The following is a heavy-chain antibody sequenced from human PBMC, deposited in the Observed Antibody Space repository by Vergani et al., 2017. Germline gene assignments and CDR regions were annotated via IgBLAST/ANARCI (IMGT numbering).Heavy chain of an antibody. CDR2: IYHSGSP. CDR3: ARDRDLSTIDY. CDR1: GLSINDSDSY. V-gene: IGHV4-30-4*08. Sequence: QVQLQESGPGVVKPSQTLSLTCTVSGLSINDSDSYWTWIRQSPGKGLEWIGYIYHSGSPFYNPSLKSRFTISIDTSRNRFSLRLPSVTAADTAVYFCARDRDLSTIDYWGQGTLVTVSS. J-gene: IGHJ4*02. D-gene: IGHD3-16*02.